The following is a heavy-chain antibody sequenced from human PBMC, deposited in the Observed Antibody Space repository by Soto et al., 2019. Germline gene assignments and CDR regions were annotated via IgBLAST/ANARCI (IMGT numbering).Heavy chain of an antibody. CDR2: IWYDGSNK. CDR1: GFTFSSYG. Sequence: LRLSCAASGFTFSSYGMHWVRQAPGKGLEWVAVIWYDGSNKYYADSVKGRFTISRDNSKNTLYLQMNSLRAEDTAVYYCARNFGIMIPSPDAFDIWGQGTMVTVSS. V-gene: IGHV3-33*01. D-gene: IGHD3-16*01. J-gene: IGHJ3*02. CDR3: ARNFGIMIPSPDAFDI.